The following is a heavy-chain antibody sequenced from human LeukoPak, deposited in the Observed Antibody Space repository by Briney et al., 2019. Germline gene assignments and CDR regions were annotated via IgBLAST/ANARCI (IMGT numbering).Heavy chain of an antibody. CDR2: ISWNSGSI. D-gene: IGHD2-15*01. Sequence: PGGSLRLSCAASGFTFSSYGMHWVRQAPGKGLEWVSGISWNSGSIGYADSVKGRFTISRDNAKNSLYLQMNSLRAEDTALYYCAKDINDCSGGSCYTRYYYYGMDVWGQGTTVTVSS. J-gene: IGHJ6*02. V-gene: IGHV3-9*01. CDR3: AKDINDCSGGSCYTRYYYYGMDV. CDR1: GFTFSSYG.